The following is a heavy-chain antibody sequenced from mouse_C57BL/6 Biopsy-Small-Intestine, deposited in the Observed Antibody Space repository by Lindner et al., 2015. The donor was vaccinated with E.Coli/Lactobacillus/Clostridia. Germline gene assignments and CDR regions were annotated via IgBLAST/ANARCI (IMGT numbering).Heavy chain of an antibody. V-gene: IGHV1-64*01. D-gene: IGHD4-1*01. CDR2: INPSGGST. CDR3: AREGRAWDKAVAGPFDY. J-gene: IGHJ4*01. CDR1: GYTFTSYY. Sequence: SVKVSCKASGYTFTSYYMHWVRQAPGQGLEWMGIINPSGGSTSYAQKLQGRVTMTRDTSTSTVYMELSSLRSEDTAVYYCAREGRAWDKAVAGPFDYWGQGTLVTVSS.